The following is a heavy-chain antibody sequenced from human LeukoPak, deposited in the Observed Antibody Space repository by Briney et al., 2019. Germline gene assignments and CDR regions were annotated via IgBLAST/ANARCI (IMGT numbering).Heavy chain of an antibody. Sequence: SGTLSLTCAASGDSISSTNWWNWVRQPPGKGLEWIGEIDHRGNTNYNPSLKSRVSISADKSKNQFSLKLTSVTAADTAVYYCARGYGPGYWGQGILVTVSA. V-gene: IGHV4-4*02. CDR1: GDSISSTNW. CDR2: IDHRGNT. D-gene: IGHD4-17*01. CDR3: ARGYGPGY. J-gene: IGHJ4*02.